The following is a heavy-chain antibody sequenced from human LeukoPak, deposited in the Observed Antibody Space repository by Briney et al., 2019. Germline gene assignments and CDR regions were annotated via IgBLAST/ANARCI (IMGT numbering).Heavy chain of an antibody. CDR2: ISAYNGNT. D-gene: IGHD3-9*01. V-gene: IGHV1-18*01. J-gene: IGHJ6*02. Sequence: ASVKVSCKASGYTFTSYGISWARQAPGQGLEWMGWISAYNGNTNYAQKLQGRVTMTTDTSTSTAYMELRSLRSDDTAVYYCARKDDILTPYGMDVWGQGTTVTVSS. CDR3: ARKDDILTPYGMDV. CDR1: GYTFTSYG.